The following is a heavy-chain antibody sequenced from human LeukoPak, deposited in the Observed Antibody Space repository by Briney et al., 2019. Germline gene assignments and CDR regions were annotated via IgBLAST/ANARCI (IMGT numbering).Heavy chain of an antibody. CDR3: ARVSGGSYYGRYYYYMDV. CDR2: ISAYNGNT. Sequence: ASVKVSCKASGYTFTSYGISWVRQAPGQGLEWMGWISAYNGNTNYAQKLQGRVTMTTDTSTSTAYMELRSLRSEDTAVYYCARVSGGSYYGRYYYYMDVWGKGTTVTVSS. CDR1: GYTFTSYG. V-gene: IGHV1-18*01. D-gene: IGHD1-26*01. J-gene: IGHJ6*03.